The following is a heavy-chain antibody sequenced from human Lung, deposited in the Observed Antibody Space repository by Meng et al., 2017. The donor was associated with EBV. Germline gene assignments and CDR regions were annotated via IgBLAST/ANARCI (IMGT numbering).Heavy chain of an antibody. Sequence: VPLVQSGARVKKPGASVKVSFKASGYTFTSYGLSWVRQAPGQGLEWMGWISTYNGNTNYAQKLQGRVTMTTDTSTSTVYMEVRSLRSDDTAVYYCARVWNYDILTGYYTHYFDYWGQGTLVTVSS. CDR2: ISTYNGNT. V-gene: IGHV1-18*01. D-gene: IGHD3-9*01. J-gene: IGHJ4*02. CDR1: GYTFTSYG. CDR3: ARVWNYDILTGYYTHYFDY.